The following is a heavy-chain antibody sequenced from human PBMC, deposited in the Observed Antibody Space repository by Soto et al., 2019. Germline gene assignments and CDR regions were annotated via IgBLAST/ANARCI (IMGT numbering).Heavy chain of an antibody. J-gene: IGHJ4*02. CDR2: INSNSNYR. CDR3: ARDRQKWVVVSPVGDC. D-gene: IGHD6-19*01. CDR1: GFSFSTYT. Sequence: PGGSLRLSCAASGFSFSTYTMIWVRQAPGKGLEWISSINSNSNYRYYADSVKGRFTISRDNARNSLSLQMNSLRVEDTAVYYCARDRQKWVVVSPVGDCWGQGTQVTVSS. V-gene: IGHV3-21*01.